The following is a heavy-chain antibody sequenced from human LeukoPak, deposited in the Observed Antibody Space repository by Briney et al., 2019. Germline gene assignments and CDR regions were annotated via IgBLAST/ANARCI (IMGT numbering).Heavy chain of an antibody. CDR2: IRYDGGNK. V-gene: IGHV3-30*02. CDR1: GFTFSTFG. CDR3: VKRIVVADKFDY. J-gene: IGHJ4*02. D-gene: IGHD6-19*01. Sequence: GGSLRLSCVASGFTFSTFGMHWVRQAPGKGLAWVAFIRYDGGNKYYADSVKGRFTISRDNSKNTLYLQMDSLRVEDTAVYYCVKRIVVADKFDYWGQGSLVTVSS.